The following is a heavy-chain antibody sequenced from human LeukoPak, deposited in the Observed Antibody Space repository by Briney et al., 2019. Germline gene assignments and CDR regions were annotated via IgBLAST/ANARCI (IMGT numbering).Heavy chain of an antibody. CDR2: ISSSSSYI. CDR1: GFTFSSYS. V-gene: IGHV3-21*01. CDR3: AREGVAAAPY. Sequence: GGSLRLSCAASGFTFSSYSMNWVRQAPGKGLEWVSAISSSSSYIYYADSVKGRFTISRDNARNSLYLQMNSLRAEDTAMYYCAREGVAAAPYWGQGTLVTVSS. D-gene: IGHD6-13*01. J-gene: IGHJ4*02.